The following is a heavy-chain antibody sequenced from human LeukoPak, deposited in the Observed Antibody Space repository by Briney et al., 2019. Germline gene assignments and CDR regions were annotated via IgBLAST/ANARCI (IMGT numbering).Heavy chain of an antibody. CDR1: GFTFDDYL. CDR2: ISWDGDTT. J-gene: IGHJ3*02. CDR3: AKARGLIGGAFDI. V-gene: IGHV3-43*01. Sequence: GGSLRLSCAASGFTFDDYLLHWVRQAPGKGLEWVSLISWDGDTTYYADSVKGRFTISRDNSKNSLYLQMTSLRTEDTALYYCAKARGLIGGAFDIWGQGTMVTVSS. D-gene: IGHD3-22*01.